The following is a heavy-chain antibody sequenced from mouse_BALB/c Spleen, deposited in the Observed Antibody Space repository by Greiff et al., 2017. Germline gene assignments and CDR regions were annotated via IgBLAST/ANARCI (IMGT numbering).Heavy chain of an antibody. CDR1: GYSITSDYA. Sequence: EVQGVESGPGLVKPSQSLSLTCTVTGYSITSDYAWNWIRQFPGNKLEWMGYISYSGSTSYNPSLKSRISITRDTSKNQFFLQLNSVTTEDTATYYCARDSLRLRGGFAYWGQGTLVTVSA. J-gene: IGHJ3*01. CDR3: ARDSLRLRGGFAY. CDR2: ISYSGST. V-gene: IGHV3-2*02. D-gene: IGHD1-2*01.